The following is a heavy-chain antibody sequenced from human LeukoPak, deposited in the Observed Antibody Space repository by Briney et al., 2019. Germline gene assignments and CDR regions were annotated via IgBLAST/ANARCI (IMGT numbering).Heavy chain of an antibody. CDR1: GYTLTELS. V-gene: IGHV1-24*01. CDR3: AREAVAGTGEHLNWFDP. Sequence: ASVKVSCKVSGYTLTELSMHWVRQAPGKGLEWMGGFNPGDGETIYAQKFQGRVTMTEDTSTDTAYMELSSLRSEDTAVYYCAREAVAGTGEHLNWFDPWGQGTLVTVSS. D-gene: IGHD6-19*01. CDR2: FNPGDGET. J-gene: IGHJ5*02.